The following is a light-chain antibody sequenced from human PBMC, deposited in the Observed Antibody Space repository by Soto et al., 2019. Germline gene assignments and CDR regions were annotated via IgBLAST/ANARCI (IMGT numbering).Light chain of an antibody. J-gene: IGLJ3*02. CDR1: SSDVGGYKY. V-gene: IGLV2-14*01. Sequence: QSALTQPASVSGSPGQSITISCTGTSSDVGGYKYVSWYQQHPDKAPKLIIYDVTNRPSGISNRFSGSKSGNTASLTISGLQAEDEADYYCCSYAGSRRFGGGTKLTVL. CDR2: DVT. CDR3: CSYAGSRR.